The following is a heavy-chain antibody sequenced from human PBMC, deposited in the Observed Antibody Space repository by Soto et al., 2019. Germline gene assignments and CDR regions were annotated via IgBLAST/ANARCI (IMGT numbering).Heavy chain of an antibody. CDR3: AFRYITSSVDICMDV. V-gene: IGHV1-8*01. CDR1: GYTFTDCD. Sequence: ASVKVSCKASGYTFTDCDINWVRQATGQGLEWMGWMNPNSGNTVSAQKFQGRVTMTRNTSMSTAYMELSSLRSEDTAVYYCAFRYITSSVDICMDVCDQATTVTVSS. CDR2: MNPNSGNT. J-gene: IGHJ6*02. D-gene: IGHD3-16*02.